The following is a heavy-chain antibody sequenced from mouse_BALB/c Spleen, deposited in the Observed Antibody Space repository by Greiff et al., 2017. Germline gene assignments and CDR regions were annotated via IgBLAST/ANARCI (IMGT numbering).Heavy chain of an antibody. Sequence: VHLVESGAELVRPGTSVKISCKASGYTFTSYYMYWVKQRPGQGLEWIGEINPSNGGTNFNEKFKSKATLTVDKSSSTAYMQLSSLTSEDSAVYYCTRSSYYYGSSPAWFAYWGQGTLVTVSA. D-gene: IGHD1-1*01. V-gene: IGHV1S81*02. CDR2: INPSNGGT. CDR3: TRSSYYYGSSPAWFAY. CDR1: GYTFTSYY. J-gene: IGHJ3*01.